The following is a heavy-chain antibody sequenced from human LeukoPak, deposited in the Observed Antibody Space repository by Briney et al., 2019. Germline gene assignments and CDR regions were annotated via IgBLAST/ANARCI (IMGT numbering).Heavy chain of an antibody. CDR2: IYYSGST. CDR1: GGSISSGDYY. J-gene: IGHJ3*02. CDR3: ARARVRGDAFDI. V-gene: IGHV4-30-4*08. Sequence: SSETLSLTWTVSGGSISSGDYYWSWIRQPPGKGLEWIGYIYYSGSTYYNPSLKSRVTISVDTSKNQFSLKLSSVTAADTAVYYCARARVRGDAFDIWGQGTMVTVSS. D-gene: IGHD3-10*01.